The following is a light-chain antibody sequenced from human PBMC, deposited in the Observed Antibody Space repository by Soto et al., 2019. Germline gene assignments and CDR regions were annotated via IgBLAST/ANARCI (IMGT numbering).Light chain of an antibody. V-gene: IGLV1-51*01. CDR2: DDD. Sequence: QSVLTQPPSVSAAPGQRVTISCSGSSSNIGGNSVSWYQQLPGTAPKLLIYDDDKRPSGIPDRFSGSKSGTSATLGITGLQTGDEADYCCGTRDSSLSAVVFGGGTQLTVL. CDR3: GTRDSSLSAVV. J-gene: IGLJ2*01. CDR1: SSNIGGNS.